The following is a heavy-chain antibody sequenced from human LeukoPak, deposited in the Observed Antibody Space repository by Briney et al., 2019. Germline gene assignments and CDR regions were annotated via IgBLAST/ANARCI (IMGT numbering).Heavy chain of an antibody. Sequence: GASVKVSCKASGYTFIGYYIHWVRQAPGQGLEWMGWINPNSGGTNYAQKFQGRVTMTRDTSISTAYMELSRLRSDDTAVYYCARDWEGLGEYWYFDLWGRGTLVTVSS. J-gene: IGHJ2*01. CDR1: GYTFIGYY. D-gene: IGHD1-26*01. V-gene: IGHV1-2*02. CDR2: INPNSGGT. CDR3: ARDWEGLGEYWYFDL.